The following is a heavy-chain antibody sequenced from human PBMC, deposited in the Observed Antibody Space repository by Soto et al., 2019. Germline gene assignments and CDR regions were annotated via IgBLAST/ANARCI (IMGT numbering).Heavy chain of an antibody. J-gene: IGHJ5*02. CDR1: GGSISSYY. Sequence: LSLTCTVSGGSISSYYWSWIRQPPGKGLEWIGYIYYSGSTNYNPSLKSRVTISVDTSKNQFSLKLSSVTAADTAVYYCARDGDGYNLWGQGTLVTVSS. CDR3: ARDGDGYNL. V-gene: IGHV4-59*01. D-gene: IGHD5-12*01. CDR2: IYYSGST.